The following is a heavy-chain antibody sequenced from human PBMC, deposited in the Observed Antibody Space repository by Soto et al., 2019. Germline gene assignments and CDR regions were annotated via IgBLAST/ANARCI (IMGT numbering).Heavy chain of an antibody. CDR1: GGSISSNTYY. CDR2: IYYSGST. J-gene: IGHJ6*02. Sequence: PSETLSLTCTVSGGSISSNTYYWGWIRQPPGKGLEWIGSIYYSGSTYYNPPLKSRVTMSVDTSKNQFSLKLRSVIVADTAVYHCARFVRSCSGTTCYTRADVWGQGTTVTVPS. V-gene: IGHV4-39*07. CDR3: ARFVRSCSGTTCYTRADV. D-gene: IGHD2-2*02.